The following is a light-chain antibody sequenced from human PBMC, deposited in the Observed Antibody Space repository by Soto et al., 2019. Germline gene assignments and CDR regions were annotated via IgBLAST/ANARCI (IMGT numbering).Light chain of an antibody. V-gene: IGKV3-15*01. Sequence: EIVMTQSPATLSASPGERATLSCRASQSVSNNLAWYQKKPGQAPRLLIYGASTRATGIPARFSGSGSGTEFTLTSSSLQSEDFAFYYCQQYNNWWTFGQGTRVDIK. CDR1: QSVSNN. CDR3: QQYNNWWT. CDR2: GAS. J-gene: IGKJ1*01.